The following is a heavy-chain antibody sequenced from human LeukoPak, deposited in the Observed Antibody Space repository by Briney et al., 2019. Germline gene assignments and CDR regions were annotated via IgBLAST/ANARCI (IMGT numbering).Heavy chain of an antibody. V-gene: IGHV4-34*01. CDR3: ARGHGRLLLYGIPYGNWFDP. J-gene: IGHJ5*02. CDR2: INHSGST. D-gene: IGHD2-2*02. CDR1: GGSFSGYY. Sequence: SETLSLTCAVYGGSFSGYYWSWIRQPPGKGLEWIGEINHSGSTNYNPSLKSRVTISVDTSKNQFSLKLSSVTAADTAVYYCARGHGRLLLYGIPYGNWFDPWGQGTLVTVSS.